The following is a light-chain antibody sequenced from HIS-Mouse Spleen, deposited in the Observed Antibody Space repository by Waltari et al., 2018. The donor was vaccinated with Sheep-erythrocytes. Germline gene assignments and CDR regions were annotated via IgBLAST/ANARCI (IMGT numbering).Light chain of an antibody. J-gene: IGLJ1*01. Sequence: QSALTQPASVSGSPGQSITISCTGTSSDVGSYNLVSWYQQHPGKAPKLMIYEGSTRPSGVSNCFSGSKSGNTASLTISGLQAEDEADYYCCSYAGSYNHVFATGTKVTVL. CDR2: EGS. CDR3: CSYAGSYNHV. CDR1: SSDVGSYNL. V-gene: IGLV2-14*02.